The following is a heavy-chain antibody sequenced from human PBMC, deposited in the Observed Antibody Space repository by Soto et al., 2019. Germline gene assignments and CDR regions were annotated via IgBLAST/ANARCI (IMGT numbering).Heavy chain of an antibody. V-gene: IGHV1-18*01. CDR3: AREYDDIWGARYFYL. Sequence: QVQLVQSGAEVKKPGASVKVSCKASGYTFTSYTISWVRQAPGQGLEWMGWISTYNGNTNYAQKLQGRVIMTTDTTTSTAYMELRSLRSDDTAVYYCAREYDDIWGARYFYLWGRGTLVTVSS. J-gene: IGHJ2*01. CDR1: GYTFTSYT. D-gene: IGHD3-16*01. CDR2: ISTYNGNT.